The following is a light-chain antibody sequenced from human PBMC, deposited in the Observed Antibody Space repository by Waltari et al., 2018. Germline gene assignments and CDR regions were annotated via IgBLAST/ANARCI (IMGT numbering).Light chain of an antibody. V-gene: IGKV1-5*01. CDR3: QQYYSSST. Sequence: DIQMTQSPSSLSASVGDTIAITCRASLSISTWLAWYPQKPGKAPKLLIYDASSLESGVPSTFSGSGSGTEFTLTISSLQPDDFATYFCQQYYSSSTFGQGTKVEIK. CDR1: LSISTW. J-gene: IGKJ1*01. CDR2: DAS.